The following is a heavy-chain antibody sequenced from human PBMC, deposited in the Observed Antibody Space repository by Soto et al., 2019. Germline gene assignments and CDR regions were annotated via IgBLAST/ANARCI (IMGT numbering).Heavy chain of an antibody. CDR2: ISSSSSTI. D-gene: IGHD3-22*01. CDR3: ARDPNYYDPYFDY. J-gene: IGHJ4*02. V-gene: IGHV3-48*02. Sequence: EVQLVESGGGLVQPGGSLRLSCAASGFTFSSYSMNWVRQAPGKGLEWVSYISSSSSTIYYADSVKGRFTISRDNAKNSMYLQMTSLRDEDTAVYYCARDPNYYDPYFDYWGQGTLVTVSS. CDR1: GFTFSSYS.